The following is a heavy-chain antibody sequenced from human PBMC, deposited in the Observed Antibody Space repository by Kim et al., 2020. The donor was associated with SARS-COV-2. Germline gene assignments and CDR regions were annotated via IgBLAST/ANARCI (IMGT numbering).Heavy chain of an antibody. Sequence: ASVKVSCKASGYTFTSYYMHWVRQAPGQGLEWMGIINPSGGSTSYAQKFQGRVTMTRDTSTSTVYMELSSLRSEDTAVYYCARDFTTVTTFHYYYGMDVWGQGTTVTVSS. J-gene: IGHJ6*02. V-gene: IGHV1-46*01. D-gene: IGHD4-17*01. CDR1: GYTFTSYY. CDR3: ARDFTTVTTFHYYYGMDV. CDR2: INPSGGST.